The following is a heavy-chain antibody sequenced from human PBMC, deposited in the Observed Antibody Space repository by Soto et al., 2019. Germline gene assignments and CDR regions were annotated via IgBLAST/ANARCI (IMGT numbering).Heavy chain of an antibody. CDR3: AKDKPPSYSSGWYEYPHGMDV. J-gene: IGHJ6*02. D-gene: IGHD6-19*01. CDR1: GFTFSSYG. V-gene: IGHV3-30*18. Sequence: GGSLRLSCAASGFTFSSYGMHWVRQAPGKGLEWVAVISYDGSNKYYADSVKGRFTISRDNSKNTLYLQMNSLRAEDTAVYYCAKDKPPSYSSGWYEYPHGMDVWGQGTTVTVSS. CDR2: ISYDGSNK.